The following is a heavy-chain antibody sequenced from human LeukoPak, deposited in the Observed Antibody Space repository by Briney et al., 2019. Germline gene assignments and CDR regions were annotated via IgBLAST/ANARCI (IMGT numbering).Heavy chain of an antibody. CDR3: ARPHCSCGSCYRDAFDV. V-gene: IGHV5-51*01. J-gene: IGHJ3*01. CDR2: IYPGDSDT. CDR1: GYRFTSYW. Sequence: GESLKISCKASGYRFTSYWIGWVRQMPGKGLEWMGIIYPGDSDTRYSPSFQGQVTISADKSFNIAYLQWSSLKASDTAMYYCARPHCSCGSCYRDAFDVWGQGTMVTVSS. D-gene: IGHD2-15*01.